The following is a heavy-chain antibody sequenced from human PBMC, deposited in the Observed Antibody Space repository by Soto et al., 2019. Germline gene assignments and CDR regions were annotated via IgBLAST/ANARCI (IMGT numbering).Heavy chain of an antibody. V-gene: IGHV3-33*01. Sequence: GGSLRLSCAASGFTFSSYGMHWVRQAPGTGLEWVAVIWYDGVKKYYADSVQGRLTISRGKSKNTLFLDMNSLICEDTADSYCARDSGGGAIYGAALEIWGQGTIVTVSS. J-gene: IGHJ3*02. CDR3: ARDSGGGAIYGAALEI. CDR2: IWYDGVKK. D-gene: IGHD3-16*01. CDR1: GFTFSSYG.